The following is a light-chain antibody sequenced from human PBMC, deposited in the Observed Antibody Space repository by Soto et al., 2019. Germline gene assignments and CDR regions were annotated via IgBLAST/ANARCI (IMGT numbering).Light chain of an antibody. CDR3: FSYTSSGTYV. CDR2: EVS. Sequence: QSVLTQPASVSGSPGQSITISCTETSSDVGNYKYVSWYQQHPGKAPKLMIYEVSNRPSGVSNRFSGSKSGNTASLTISGLQAEDETDYYCFSYTSSGTYVFGTGTKVTV. V-gene: IGLV2-14*01. J-gene: IGLJ1*01. CDR1: SSDVGNYKY.